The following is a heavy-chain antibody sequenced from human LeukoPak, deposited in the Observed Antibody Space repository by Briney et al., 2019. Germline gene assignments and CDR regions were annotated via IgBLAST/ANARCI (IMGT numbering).Heavy chain of an antibody. V-gene: IGHV3-23*01. J-gene: IGHJ5*02. CDR1: GFTFSSYA. D-gene: IGHD3-3*01. Sequence: GGSLRLSCAASGFTFSSYAMSWVRQAPGKGLEWVSAISGSGGSTYYVDSVKGRFTISRDNSKNTLYLQMNSLRAEDTAVYYCAKEYDFWSGSKLNWFDPWGQGTLVTVSS. CDR2: ISGSGGST. CDR3: AKEYDFWSGSKLNWFDP.